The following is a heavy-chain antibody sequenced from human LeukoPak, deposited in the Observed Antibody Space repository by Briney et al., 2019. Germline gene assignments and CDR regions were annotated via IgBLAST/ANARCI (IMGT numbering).Heavy chain of an antibody. CDR2: IYHSGST. CDR1: GGSISSSNW. D-gene: IGHD6-13*01. J-gene: IGHJ5*02. Sequence: SGTLFLTCAVSGGSISSSNWWSWVRQPPGKGLEWIGEIYHSGSTNYNPSLKSRVTISVDKSKNQFSLKLSSVTAADTAVYYCARAVGSSWYRGWFDPWGQGTLVTVSS. CDR3: ARAVGSSWYRGWFDP. V-gene: IGHV4-4*02.